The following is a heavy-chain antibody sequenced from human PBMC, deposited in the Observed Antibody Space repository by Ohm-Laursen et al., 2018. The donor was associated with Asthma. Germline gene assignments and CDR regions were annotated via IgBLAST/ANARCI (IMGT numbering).Heavy chain of an antibody. CDR2: ISSSSSTI. CDR3: ARGFHVDIVPPPFPATDY. J-gene: IGHJ4*02. CDR1: GFTFSSYS. V-gene: IGHV3-48*01. Sequence: SLRLSCTASGFTFSSYSMNWVRQAPGKGLEWVSYISSSSSTIYYADSVKGRFTISRDNAKNSLYLQMNSLRAEDTAVYYCARGFHVDIVPPPFPATDYWGQGTLVTVSS. D-gene: IGHD5-12*01.